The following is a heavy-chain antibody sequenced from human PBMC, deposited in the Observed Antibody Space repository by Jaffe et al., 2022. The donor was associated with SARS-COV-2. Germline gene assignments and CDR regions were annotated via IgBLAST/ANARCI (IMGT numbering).Heavy chain of an antibody. CDR2: ISSSSSTI. CDR3: ARDYHTGSSGWYFKVWYFDL. V-gene: IGHV3-48*02. Sequence: EVQLVESGGGLVQPGGSLRLSCAASGFTFSSYSMNWVRQAPGKGLEWVSYISSSSSTIYYADSVKGRFTISRDNAKNSLYLQMNSLRDEDTAVYYCARDYHTGSSGWYFKVWYFDLWGRGTLVTVSS. D-gene: IGHD6-19*01. CDR1: GFTFSSYS. J-gene: IGHJ2*01.